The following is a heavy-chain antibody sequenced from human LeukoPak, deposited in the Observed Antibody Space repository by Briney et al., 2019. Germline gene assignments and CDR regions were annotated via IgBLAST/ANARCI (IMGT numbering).Heavy chain of an antibody. D-gene: IGHD2-2*01. CDR3: VSSAEYQLLSGYFDY. Sequence: PGRSLRLSCAASGFTFSSYGMHWVRQAPGKGLEWVAVISYDGSNNYYADSVKGRFTISRDNSKNTLYLQMNSLRAEDTAVYYCVSSAEYQLLSGYFDYWGQGTLVTVSS. CDR2: ISYDGSNN. J-gene: IGHJ4*02. CDR1: GFTFSSYG. V-gene: IGHV3-30*03.